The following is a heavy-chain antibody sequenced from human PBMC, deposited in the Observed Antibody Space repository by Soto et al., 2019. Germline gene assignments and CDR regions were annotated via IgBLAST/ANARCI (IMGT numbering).Heavy chain of an antibody. CDR2: IVVGSGNT. CDR3: AAGLTEDYYYYGMDV. J-gene: IGHJ6*02. V-gene: IGHV1-58*01. CDR1: GFTFTSSA. Sequence: SVKVSCKAPGFTFTSSAVQWVRQARGQRLEWIGWIVVGSGNTNYAQKFQERVTITRDMSTSTAYMELSSLRSEDTAVYYCAAGLTEDYYYYGMDVWGQGTTVTVSS.